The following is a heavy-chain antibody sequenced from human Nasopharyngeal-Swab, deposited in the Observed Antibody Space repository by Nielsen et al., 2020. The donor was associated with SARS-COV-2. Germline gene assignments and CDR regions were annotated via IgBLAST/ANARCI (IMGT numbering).Heavy chain of an antibody. J-gene: IGHJ6*02. Sequence: ASVKVSCKASGYTCNNYYIHWVRQAPGQGLEWMGMINPGSGGTTYAQKFQGRVTMTRDTSTSTVFMDLSSLRSEDTAVYYCARRGRCSGSSCDMDVWGQGTTVTVSS. CDR2: INPGSGGT. CDR1: GYTCNNYY. V-gene: IGHV1-46*02. CDR3: ARRGRCSGSSCDMDV. D-gene: IGHD2-2*01.